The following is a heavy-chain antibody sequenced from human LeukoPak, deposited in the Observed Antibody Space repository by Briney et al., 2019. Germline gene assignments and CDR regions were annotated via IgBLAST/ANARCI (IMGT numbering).Heavy chain of an antibody. CDR3: ARLRRGSYPNWFDP. CDR2: IIPIFGTA. D-gene: IGHD1-26*01. Sequence: SAKVSCKASGGTFSSYAISWVRQAPGQGLEWMGGIIPIFGTANYAQKFQGRVTITADKSTSTAYMELSSLRSEDTAVYYCARLRRGSYPNWFDPWGQGTLVTVSS. J-gene: IGHJ5*02. CDR1: GGTFSSYA. V-gene: IGHV1-69*06.